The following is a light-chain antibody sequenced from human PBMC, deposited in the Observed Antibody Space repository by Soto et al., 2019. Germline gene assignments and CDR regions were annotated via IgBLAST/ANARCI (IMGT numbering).Light chain of an antibody. CDR1: STDFVSYNR. V-gene: IGLV2-18*02. CDR3: FSFTTTSTHV. CDR2: EAS. J-gene: IGLJ1*01. Sequence: QSVLTQPPSVSGSPGQSVTISCTGTSTDFVSYNRVSWYQQPPGTAPKLIVYEASNRPSGVSNRFSGSKSGNTAYLTISGLQVEDEAVYFCFSFTTTSTHVFGTGTKVTVL.